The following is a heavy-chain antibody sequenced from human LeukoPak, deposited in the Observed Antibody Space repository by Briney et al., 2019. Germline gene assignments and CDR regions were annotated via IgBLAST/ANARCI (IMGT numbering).Heavy chain of an antibody. D-gene: IGHD4-23*01. CDR1: GDSISDFY. J-gene: IGHJ5*02. Sequence: SETLSLNCTVSGDSISDFYWSWIRQPPGQGLEWVGQVAYSGSPNSNPSLKNRVTMSVDMSKKQISLKLTSLTAADTAVYYCARETKVGNWFDPWGQGTLVTVSS. CDR3: ARETKVGNWFDP. V-gene: IGHV4-59*01. CDR2: VAYSGSP.